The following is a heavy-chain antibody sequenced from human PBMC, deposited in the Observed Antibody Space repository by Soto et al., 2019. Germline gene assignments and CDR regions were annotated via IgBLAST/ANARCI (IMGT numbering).Heavy chain of an antibody. D-gene: IGHD2-15*01. CDR2: IDGVGTVI. CDR3: VREVCSGGLCKVFDY. CDR1: GFTFSSYW. V-gene: IGHV3-74*01. J-gene: IGHJ4*02. Sequence: EVHLVESGGDLVQPGGSLRLSCAASGFTFSSYWMHWARQAPGKGLVWLSSIDGVGTVIPHADSVKGRFTVSRDNAKNTLYLQMNSLRAEDTAVYYCVREVCSGGLCKVFDYWGQGTPVTVYS.